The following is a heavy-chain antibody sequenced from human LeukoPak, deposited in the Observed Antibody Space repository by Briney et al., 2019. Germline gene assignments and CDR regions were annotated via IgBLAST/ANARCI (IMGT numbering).Heavy chain of an antibody. CDR3: ATDPVYSSGWNSDY. D-gene: IGHD6-19*01. CDR2: FDPEDGET. V-gene: IGHV1-24*01. J-gene: IGHJ4*02. Sequence: ASVKVSLKVSGYTLTELSVHWVRQAPGKGRAWMGGFDPEDGETIYAQKFQGRVTMTEDTSTDTAYMELSSLRSEDTAVYYCATDPVYSSGWNSDYWGQGTLVTVSS. CDR1: GYTLTELS.